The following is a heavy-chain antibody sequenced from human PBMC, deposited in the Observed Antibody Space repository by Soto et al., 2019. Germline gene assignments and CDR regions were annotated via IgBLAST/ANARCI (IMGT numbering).Heavy chain of an antibody. D-gene: IGHD3-22*01. V-gene: IGHV4-59*01. CDR3: ARDRHYDSSGGLDY. CDR1: GGSISPYY. Sequence: QVQLQESGPGLVKPSETLSLICTVSGGSISPYYWSWIRQPAGKGLEWIGYIYYSGDTSYNPSLKSRDTISVDTYKNQFSLKLNSVTAADTAVYYCARDRHYDSSGGLDYWGQGTLVTVSS. J-gene: IGHJ4*02. CDR2: IYYSGDT.